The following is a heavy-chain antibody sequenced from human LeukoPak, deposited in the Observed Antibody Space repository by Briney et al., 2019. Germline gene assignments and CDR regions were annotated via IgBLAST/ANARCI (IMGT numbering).Heavy chain of an antibody. Sequence: ASVKVSCKAVGHTFTEYHVHWVRQAAGQEVEWMGWRIPNSGETYFPQKLHGRVTMTSETSISTVYMELNRLTSDDTAMYYCVRDLRTRNSTPYPIDLWGQGTLVTVSS. CDR2: RIPNSGET. CDR3: VRDLRTRNSTPYPIDL. D-gene: IGHD4-23*01. J-gene: IGHJ5*02. V-gene: IGHV1-2*02. CDR1: GHTFTEYH.